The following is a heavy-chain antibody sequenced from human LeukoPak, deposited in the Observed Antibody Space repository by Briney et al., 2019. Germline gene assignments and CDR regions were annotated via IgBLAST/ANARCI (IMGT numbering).Heavy chain of an antibody. CDR3: ARAGMVRGVRSIALNWFDP. V-gene: IGHV1-18*01. Sequence: ASVKVSCKASGYTFTSYGISWVRQAPGQGLEWMGWISAYNGNTNYAQKLQGRVTMTTDTSTSTAYMELRSLRSDDTAVYYCARAGMVRGVRSIALNWFDPWGQGTLVTVSS. D-gene: IGHD3-10*01. CDR1: GYTFTSYG. CDR2: ISAYNGNT. J-gene: IGHJ5*02.